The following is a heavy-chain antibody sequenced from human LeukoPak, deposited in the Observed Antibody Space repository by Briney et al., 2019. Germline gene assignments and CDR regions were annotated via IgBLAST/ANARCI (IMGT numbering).Heavy chain of an antibody. V-gene: IGHV1-69*05. CDR2: IIPIFGTA. CDR1: GGTFSSYA. D-gene: IGHD3-10*01. CDR3: ASGVTIVRGVIWAPLSDAFDI. J-gene: IGHJ3*02. Sequence: ASVKVSCKASGGTFSSYAISWVRQAPGQGLEWMGGIIPIFGTANYAQKFQGRVTITTDESTSTAYMELSSLRSEDTAVYYCASGVTIVRGVIWAPLSDAFDIWGQGTMVTVSS.